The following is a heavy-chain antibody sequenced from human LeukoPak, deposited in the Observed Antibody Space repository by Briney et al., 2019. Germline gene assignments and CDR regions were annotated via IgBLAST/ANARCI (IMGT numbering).Heavy chain of an antibody. CDR3: ARVKYGGNTSGYYYMDV. Sequence: ASVKVSRKASGYTFTGYYMHWVRQAPGQGLEWMGWINPNSGGTNYAQKFRGRVTMTRDTSISTAYTELSRLRSDDTAVYYCARVKYGGNTSGYYYMDVWGKGTTVTVSS. V-gene: IGHV1-2*02. J-gene: IGHJ6*03. CDR2: INPNSGGT. D-gene: IGHD4-23*01. CDR1: GYTFTGYY.